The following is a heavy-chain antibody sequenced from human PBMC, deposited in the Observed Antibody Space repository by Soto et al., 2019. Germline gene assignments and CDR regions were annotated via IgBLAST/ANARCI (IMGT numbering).Heavy chain of an antibody. CDR1: GDSVSSSVW. D-gene: IGHD6-19*01. V-gene: IGHV4-4*02. Sequence: QVQLQESGPGLVKPSGTLSLTCTVSGDSVSSSVWWSWVRQSPGKGLEWIGEIYHGGHTNYNPSLKPRVTISVDNSKSQFSLKLTSVTAADTAVYFCARDGGTSSFDYWGPGTLVTVSS. CDR2: IYHGGHT. CDR3: ARDGGTSSFDY. J-gene: IGHJ4*02.